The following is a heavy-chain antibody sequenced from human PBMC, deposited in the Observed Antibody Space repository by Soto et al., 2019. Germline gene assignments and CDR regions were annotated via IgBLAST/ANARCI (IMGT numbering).Heavy chain of an antibody. D-gene: IGHD3-16*01. CDR3: ARRPSRHWVDY. CDR1: GSSISSSGYY. CDR2: LNYNVGT. J-gene: IGHJ4*02. Sequence: SETLSLTCTVSGSSISSSGYYWGWIRQPPGRGLEWIGSLNYNVGTYYNPSLKSRVTISADTSANQFSLMVNSVTAADTAIYYCARRPSRHWVDYWGQGTLVTVSS. V-gene: IGHV4-39*01.